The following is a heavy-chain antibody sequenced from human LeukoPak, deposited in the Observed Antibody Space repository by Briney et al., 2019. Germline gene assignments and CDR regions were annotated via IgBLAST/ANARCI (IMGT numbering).Heavy chain of an antibody. Sequence: GGSLRLSCAASGFPFDEHAMHWVWQAPGKGLEWVSGISWNSGSIGYADSVKGRFTISRDNAKNSLYLQMNSLRAEDTAVYYCARVAAEGYCSSTSCPKYNWFDPWGQGTLVTVSS. D-gene: IGHD2-2*01. J-gene: IGHJ5*02. CDR2: ISWNSGSI. CDR3: ARVAAEGYCSSTSCPKYNWFDP. V-gene: IGHV3-9*01. CDR1: GFPFDEHA.